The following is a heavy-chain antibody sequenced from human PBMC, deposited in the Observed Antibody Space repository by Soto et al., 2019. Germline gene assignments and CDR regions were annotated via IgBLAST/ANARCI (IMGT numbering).Heavy chain of an antibody. CDR2: FDPEDGET. CDR1: GYTLTELS. J-gene: IGHJ4*02. CDR3: ATDRGIFGVVFTGFDY. V-gene: IGHV1-24*01. Sequence: ASVKVSCKVSGYTLTELSMHWVRQAPGKGLEWMGGFDPEDGETIYAQKFQGRVTMTEDTSTDTAYMELSSLRSEDTAVYYCATDRGIFGVVFTGFDYWGQGTLVTVSS. D-gene: IGHD3-3*01.